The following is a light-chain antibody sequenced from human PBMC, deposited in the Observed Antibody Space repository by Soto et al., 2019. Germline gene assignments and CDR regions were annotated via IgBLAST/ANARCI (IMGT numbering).Light chain of an antibody. V-gene: IGKV3-11*01. CDR2: DAS. CDR3: QQRGDRPPTT. CDR1: QSVSTF. J-gene: IGKJ5*01. Sequence: EIVLTQSPATLSLSPGERATLSCRASQSVSTFLAWYQKKPGQPPRLLIYDASNRTTGIPARFSGSGSGTDFTLTITSLEPEDSAVYYCQQRGDRPPTTFGQGTRLEIK.